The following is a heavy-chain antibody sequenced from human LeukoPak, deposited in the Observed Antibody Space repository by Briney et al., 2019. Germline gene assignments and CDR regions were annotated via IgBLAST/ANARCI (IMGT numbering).Heavy chain of an antibody. V-gene: IGHV4-4*07. J-gene: IGHJ5*02. D-gene: IGHD3-3*01. CDR3: ARVLRFLEWSLSWFDP. CDR2: IYTSGST. CDR1: GGSISSFY. Sequence: SETLSLTCILSGGSISSFYWSWIRQPAGKGLEWIGRIYTSGSTNYNPSLKRRVTMSVHPSKNQFSLKLSSVTAADTAVYYCARVLRFLEWSLSWFDPWGQGTLVTVSS.